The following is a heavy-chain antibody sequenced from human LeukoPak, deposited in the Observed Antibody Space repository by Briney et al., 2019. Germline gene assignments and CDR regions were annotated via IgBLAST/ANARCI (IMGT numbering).Heavy chain of an antibody. CDR3: SYLLYHESSDMDV. V-gene: IGHV4-4*07. CDR1: GDTIGSVY. CDR2: IYTSGST. D-gene: IGHD3-22*01. J-gene: IGHJ6*02. Sequence: SETLSLTCTPSGDTIGSVYRSWLRQPAGKGLEWIGRIYTSGSTNYNPSLKSRVTMSVDTSKNQFSLKLTSVTAADTAVYYCSYLLYHESSDMDVGGQGTTVTVSS.